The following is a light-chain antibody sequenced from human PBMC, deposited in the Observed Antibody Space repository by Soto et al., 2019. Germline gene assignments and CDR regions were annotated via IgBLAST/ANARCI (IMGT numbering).Light chain of an antibody. V-gene: IGLV2-23*03. CDR3: CSYAGSSTFSVV. CDR2: EGS. CDR1: SSDVGSYNP. J-gene: IGLJ2*01. Sequence: QSALTQPASVSGSPGQSITISCTGTSSDVGSYNPVSWYQQHPGKAPKLMIYEGSKRPSGVSNRFSGSKSGNTASLTISGLQAEDEADYYCCSYAGSSTFSVVVGGGTKLTVL.